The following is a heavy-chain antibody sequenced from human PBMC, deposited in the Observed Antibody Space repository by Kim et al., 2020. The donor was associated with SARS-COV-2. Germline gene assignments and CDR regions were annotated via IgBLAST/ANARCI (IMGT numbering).Heavy chain of an antibody. J-gene: IGHJ4*02. CDR1: GYTFTTYA. Sequence: ASVKVSCKASGYTFTTYAIHWVRQAPGQRLEWMGWINAGNGNTKYSQKFQGRVTITRDTSASIAYMELSSLRSEDTAVYYCARSSRYDSSGYYSTLDYWGQGTLVTVSS. CDR3: ARSSRYDSSGYYSTLDY. D-gene: IGHD3-22*01. CDR2: INAGNGNT. V-gene: IGHV1-3*01.